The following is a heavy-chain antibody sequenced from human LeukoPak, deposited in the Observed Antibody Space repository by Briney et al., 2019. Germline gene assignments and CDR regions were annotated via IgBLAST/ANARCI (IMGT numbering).Heavy chain of an antibody. CDR1: GGTFSSYA. CDR3: ARSGTGGTTAFDY. V-gene: IGHV1-69*04. J-gene: IGHJ4*02. CDR2: IIPILGIA. Sequence: ASVKFSCKASGGTFSSYAISWVRQAPGQGLEWMGRIIPILGIANYAQKFQGRVTITADKSTSTAYMELSSLRSEDTAVYYCARSGTGGTTAFDYWGQGTLVTVSS. D-gene: IGHD4-17*01.